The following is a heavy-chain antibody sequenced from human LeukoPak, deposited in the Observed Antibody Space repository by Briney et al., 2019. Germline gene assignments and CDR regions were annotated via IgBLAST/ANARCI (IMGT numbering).Heavy chain of an antibody. CDR3: AREWQGGIAAAGTRIEGDY. D-gene: IGHD6-13*01. J-gene: IGHJ4*02. V-gene: IGHV3-7*01. CDR1: GFSVRGYW. Sequence: GGSLRLFCAVSGFSVRGYWMTWVRQAPGKGLEWVANIKQDGSEKNYVDSVKGRFTISRENAENSLFLQMNSLRVEDTAVYYCAREWQGGIAAAGTRIEGDYWGQGTLVAVSS. CDR2: IKQDGSEK.